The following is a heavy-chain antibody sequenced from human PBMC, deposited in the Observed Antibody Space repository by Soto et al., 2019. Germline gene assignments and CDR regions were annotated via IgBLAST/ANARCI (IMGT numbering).Heavy chain of an antibody. CDR1: GGSISSYY. V-gene: IGHV4-59*05. J-gene: IGHJ6*02. D-gene: IGHD5-18*01. Sequence: PSETLSLTCSVSGGSISSYYLSWIRQPPGKGLEWIGSIYYSGSTYYNPSLKSRVTISVDTSKNQFSLKLSSVTAADTAVYYCACIFSGGYGYGFYYYGMDVWGQGTTVTVSS. CDR2: IYYSGST. CDR3: ACIFSGGYGYGFYYYGMDV.